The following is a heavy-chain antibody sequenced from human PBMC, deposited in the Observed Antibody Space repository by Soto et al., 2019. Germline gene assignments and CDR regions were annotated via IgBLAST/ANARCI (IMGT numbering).Heavy chain of an antibody. CDR2: IYHSGST. CDR1: GGSISSGDYS. V-gene: IGHV4-30-2*01. J-gene: IGHJ4*02. CDR3: DRVKVGATGYFDY. Sequence: SETLSLTCAVSGGSISSGDYSWSWIRQPPGKGLEWIGYIYHSGSTYYNPSLKSRVTISVDGSKNQFSLKLTSVTAADTAVYYCDRVKVGATGYFDYWGQGTLVTVS. D-gene: IGHD1-26*01.